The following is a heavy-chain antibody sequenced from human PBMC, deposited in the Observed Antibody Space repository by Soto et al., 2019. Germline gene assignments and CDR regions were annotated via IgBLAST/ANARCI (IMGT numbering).Heavy chain of an antibody. CDR1: GGSISSSSYY. CDR2: IYYSGST. CDR3: ARQPYYYGSGVDY. D-gene: IGHD3-10*01. Sequence: SETLSLTCTVSGGSISSSSYYWGWIRQPPGKGLEWIGSIYYSGSTYYNPSLKSRVTISVDTSKNQFSLKLSSVTAADTAVYYCARQPYYYGSGVDYWGQGTLVTVSS. J-gene: IGHJ4*02. V-gene: IGHV4-39*01.